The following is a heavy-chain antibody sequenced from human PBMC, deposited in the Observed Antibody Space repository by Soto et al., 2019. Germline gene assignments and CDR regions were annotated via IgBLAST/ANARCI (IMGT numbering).Heavy chain of an antibody. D-gene: IGHD6-6*01. CDR1: GFTFSNYG. J-gene: IGHJ4*02. Sequence: QVQLVESGGGVVQPGRSLRLSCAASGFTFSNYGLHWVRQAPGKGLEWVAVISYDGSNKYYADSVKGRFTISRDNSKNTLYLQMNSLRAEDTAVYYCAKGEYSSSSSFLHYFDYWGQGTLVTVSS. CDR3: AKGEYSSSSSFLHYFDY. V-gene: IGHV3-30*18. CDR2: ISYDGSNK.